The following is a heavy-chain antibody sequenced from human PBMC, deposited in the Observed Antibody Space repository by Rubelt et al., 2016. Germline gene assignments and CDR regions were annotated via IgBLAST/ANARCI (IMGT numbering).Heavy chain of an antibody. CDR3: VKGVAGYNSGWYYFDH. J-gene: IGHJ4*02. CDR2: ITWNSGSI. CDR1: GFIFGDYA. V-gene: IGHV3-9*01. Sequence: SGQPGRSLRLSCTASGFIFGDYAMHWVRQSPGKGLEWVSGITWNSGSIGYADSVKGRFTISRDNSKNLLYLQMSSLRAEDTAVYYCVKGVAGYNSGWYYFDHWGQGTLVTVSS. D-gene: IGHD6-19*01.